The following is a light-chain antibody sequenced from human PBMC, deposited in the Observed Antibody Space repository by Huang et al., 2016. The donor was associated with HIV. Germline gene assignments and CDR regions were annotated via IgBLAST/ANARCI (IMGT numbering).Light chain of an antibody. CDR2: GAS. V-gene: IGKV3-15*01. J-gene: IGKJ2*01. CDR3: QQYNNWPPNT. Sequence: EIVMTQSPATLSVSPGEGATLSCRARQSISTNLAWYQHKPGQAPRRLIHGASTRATGVPARFSGSGSGTEFTLTISTLQSEDFAVYYCQQYNNWPPNTFGQGTNLEI. CDR1: QSISTN.